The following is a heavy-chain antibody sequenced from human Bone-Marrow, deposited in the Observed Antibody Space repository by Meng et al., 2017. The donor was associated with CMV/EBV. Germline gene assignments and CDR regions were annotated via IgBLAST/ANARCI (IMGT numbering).Heavy chain of an antibody. CDR3: TKDWFDP. Sequence: GESLKISCAASGFTFSSYWMSWVRQAPGKGLEWVANIKQDGSEKYYVDSVKGRFTISRDNAKNSLYLQMNSLRAEDTAVYSCTKDWFDPWGQGTVVTVSS. J-gene: IGHJ5*02. CDR2: IKQDGSEK. CDR1: GFTFSSYW. V-gene: IGHV3-7*01.